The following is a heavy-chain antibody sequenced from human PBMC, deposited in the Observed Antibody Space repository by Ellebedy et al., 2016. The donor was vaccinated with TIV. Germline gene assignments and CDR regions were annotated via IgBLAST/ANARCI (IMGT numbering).Heavy chain of an antibody. Sequence: SETLSLXCAVYGGSFSGYYWSWIRQPPGKGLEWIGEINHSGSTNYNPSLKSRVTISVDTSKNQFSLKLSSVTAADTAVYYCAVDSSGYRRAFDIWGQGTMVTVSS. J-gene: IGHJ3*02. D-gene: IGHD3-22*01. CDR2: INHSGST. CDR1: GGSFSGYY. V-gene: IGHV4-34*01. CDR3: AVDSSGYRRAFDI.